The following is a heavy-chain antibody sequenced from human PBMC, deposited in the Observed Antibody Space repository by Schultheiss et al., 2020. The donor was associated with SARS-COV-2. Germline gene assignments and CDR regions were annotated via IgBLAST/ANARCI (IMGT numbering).Heavy chain of an antibody. CDR1: GYTFTSYY. J-gene: IGHJ5*02. D-gene: IGHD3-10*01. CDR2: INPSGGST. V-gene: IGHV1-46*01. Sequence: ASVKVSCKASGYTFTSYYMHWVRQAPGQELEWMGIINPSGGSTSYAQKFQGRVTMTRDTSTSTAYMELRSLRSDDTAVYYCARGFREPVDPWGQGTLVTVSS. CDR3: ARGFREPVDP.